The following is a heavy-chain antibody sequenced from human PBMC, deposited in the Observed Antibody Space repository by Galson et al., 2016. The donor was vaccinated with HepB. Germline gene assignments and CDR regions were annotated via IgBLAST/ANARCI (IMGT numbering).Heavy chain of an antibody. Sequence: TLSLTCSVSGGAMSSGGYYWNWIRQYPGKGLEWIGSIYSSWTTHYNPSLKSRVTISVDTSEKEFSLNLTSVTAADTAFYYCARGDYGMDVWGQGTTVTVSS. CDR3: ARGDYGMDV. V-gene: IGHV4-31*03. CDR2: IYSSWTT. J-gene: IGHJ6*02. CDR1: GGAMSSGGYY.